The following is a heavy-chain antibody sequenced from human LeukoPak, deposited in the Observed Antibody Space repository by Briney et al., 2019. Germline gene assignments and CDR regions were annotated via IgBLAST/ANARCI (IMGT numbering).Heavy chain of an antibody. CDR2: INEGGGDT. J-gene: IGHJ4*02. D-gene: IGHD2-21*01. V-gene: IGHV3-7*01. CDR3: ARLLGDRTIYDY. Sequence: GGSLRLSCAASGFTFRTCGMSWVRQAPGKGLEWVASINEGGGDTYYVESVKGRFTISRDNAMNSFFLQMNNLRVEDTAVYYCARLLGDRTIYDYWGQGPLVTVSS. CDR1: GFTFRTCG.